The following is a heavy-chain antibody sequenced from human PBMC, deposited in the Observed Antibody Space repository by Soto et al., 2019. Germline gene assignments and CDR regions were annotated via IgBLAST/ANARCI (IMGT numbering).Heavy chain of an antibody. J-gene: IGHJ5*02. D-gene: IGHD3-3*01. V-gene: IGHV1-18*04. Sequence: ASVKGSCKSSGYTFNSYGIICVRPAPGQGLDWMGWISAYNGNTNYAQKLQGRVTMTTDTSTSTAYMELRSLRSDDTAVYYCARVSGDYDFWSGYYPWFDPWGQVTLVIVSS. CDR3: ARVSGDYDFWSGYYPWFDP. CDR2: ISAYNGNT. CDR1: GYTFNSYG.